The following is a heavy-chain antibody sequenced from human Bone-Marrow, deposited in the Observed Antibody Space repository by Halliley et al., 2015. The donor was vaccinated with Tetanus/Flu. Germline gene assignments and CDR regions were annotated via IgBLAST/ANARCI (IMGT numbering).Heavy chain of an antibody. Sequence: QLVQSGAEVRKSGESLKISCKGSGYSFSNQWIAWVRQMPGRGLEWMGIIYPADSDTSYSPSFEGQVTMSADKSISTAYLQWNALRAWGTAVYYCLRRRGGAWYFDYWGQGTLVTVSS. CDR3: LRRRGGAWYFDY. V-gene: IGHV5-51*03. CDR2: IYPADSDT. J-gene: IGHJ4*02. CDR1: GYSFSNQW. D-gene: IGHD6-19*01.